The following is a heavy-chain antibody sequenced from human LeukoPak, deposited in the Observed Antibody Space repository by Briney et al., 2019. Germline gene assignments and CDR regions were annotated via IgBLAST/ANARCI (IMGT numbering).Heavy chain of an antibody. D-gene: IGHD6-13*01. CDR2: INHSGST. CDR3: ASPQQLVSGLSTLEFDY. V-gene: IGHV4-34*01. Sequence: SETLSLTCAVYGGSFSGYYWSWIRQPPGKGLEWIGEINHSGSTNYNPSLKSRVTISVDTSKNQFSLKLSSVTAADTAVYYCASPQQLVSGLSTLEFDYWGQGTLVTVSS. CDR1: GGSFSGYY. J-gene: IGHJ4*02.